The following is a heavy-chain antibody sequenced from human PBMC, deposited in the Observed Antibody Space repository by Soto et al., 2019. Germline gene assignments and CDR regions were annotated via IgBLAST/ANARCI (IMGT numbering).Heavy chain of an antibody. J-gene: IGHJ4*02. Sequence: SETLSLTCAVYGGSFSGYYWSWIRKPPGKGLEWIGEINHSGSTNYNPSLKSRVTISVDTSKNQFSLKLSSVTAADTAVYYCARGWGGDFDYWGQGTLVTVS. CDR1: GGSFSGYY. CDR2: INHSGST. V-gene: IGHV4-34*01. D-gene: IGHD7-27*01. CDR3: ARGWGGDFDY.